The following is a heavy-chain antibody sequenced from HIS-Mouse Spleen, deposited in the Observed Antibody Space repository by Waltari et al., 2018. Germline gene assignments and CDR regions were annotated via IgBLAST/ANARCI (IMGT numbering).Heavy chain of an antibody. CDR1: GFTFSSYW. Sequence: EVQLVESGGGLVQPGGSLRLSCAASGFTFSSYWMHWVRQAPGKGLVVVLRFSGGGSSTSYADSGKGRFTISRDNAKTTLYLQMNSLRAEDTAVYYCARDGGRVYSSSFDYWGQGTLVTVSS. D-gene: IGHD6-6*01. CDR2: FSGGGSST. CDR3: ARDGGRVYSSSFDY. J-gene: IGHJ4*02. V-gene: IGHV3-74*01.